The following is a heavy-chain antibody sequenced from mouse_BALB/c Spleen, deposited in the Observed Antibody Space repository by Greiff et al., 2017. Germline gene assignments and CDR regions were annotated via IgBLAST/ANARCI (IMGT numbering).Heavy chain of an antibody. Sequence: QVQLQPSGAELVRPGVSVKISCKGSGYTFTDYAMHWVKQSHAKSLEWIGVISTYYGDASYNQKFKGKATMTVDKSSSTAYMELARLTSEDSAIYYCARRGSYSMDYWGQGTSVTVSS. V-gene: IGHV1S137*01. CDR3: ARRGSYSMDY. CDR2: ISTYYGDA. CDR1: GYTFTDYA. J-gene: IGHJ4*01.